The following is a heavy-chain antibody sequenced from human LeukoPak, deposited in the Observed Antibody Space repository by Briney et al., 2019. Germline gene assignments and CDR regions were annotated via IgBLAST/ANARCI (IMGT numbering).Heavy chain of an antibody. CDR3: ARDRRDSSSWYFLDAFDI. D-gene: IGHD6-13*01. V-gene: IGHV1-18*01. Sequence: ASVKVSCKASGYTFTSYGITWVRRAHGQGLEWLGWIRVYNGNTNYAKNFQDRVTMTTDTSTNTAYMELSSLRSDDTAVYYCARDRRDSSSWYFLDAFDIWGQGTMVTVSS. J-gene: IGHJ3*02. CDR1: GYTFTSYG. CDR2: IRVYNGNT.